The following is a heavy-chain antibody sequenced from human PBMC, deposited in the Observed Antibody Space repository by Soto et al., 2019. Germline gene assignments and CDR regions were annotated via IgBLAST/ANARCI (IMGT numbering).Heavy chain of an antibody. Sequence: QVQLQESGPGLVKPSETLSVTCTVSGGSISSSYWSWIRQPPGKGLEWIGYVYYSGSTNYNPSLKRRVTIAIDTSKNQLSLKLGSVTAADTAVYYCARVTGEDSGGSPTRSGMDVWGQGTTVTVSS. D-gene: IGHD2-15*01. V-gene: IGHV4-59*01. J-gene: IGHJ6*02. CDR1: GGSISSSY. CDR3: ARVTGEDSGGSPTRSGMDV. CDR2: VYYSGST.